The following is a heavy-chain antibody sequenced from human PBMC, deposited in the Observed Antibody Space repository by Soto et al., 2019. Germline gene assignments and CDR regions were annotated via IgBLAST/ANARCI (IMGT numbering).Heavy chain of an antibody. Sequence: QVQLVQSGAEVKKPGASVKVSCKASGYTFTSYGISWVRQAPGQGLEWMGWISAYNGNTNYAQKLQGRVTMTTDTATSTAYMELRSLRSDVTAVYYCARDLGYCISTSCRHDAFDIWGQGTMVTVSS. CDR1: GYTFTSYG. CDR2: ISAYNGNT. D-gene: IGHD2-2*01. V-gene: IGHV1-18*01. CDR3: ARDLGYCISTSCRHDAFDI. J-gene: IGHJ3*02.